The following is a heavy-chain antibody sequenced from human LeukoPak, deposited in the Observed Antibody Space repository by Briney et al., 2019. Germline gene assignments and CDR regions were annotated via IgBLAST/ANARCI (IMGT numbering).Heavy chain of an antibody. Sequence: GGSLRLSCAASGFTFSRYWMSWVRQAPGKGLEWVANIRQDGSEKYYEDSVKGRFTISRDNAKNSLYLQMNSLRAEDTAVYYCARDLQYYYDSSGYYGDAFDIWGQGTMVTVSS. D-gene: IGHD3-22*01. CDR2: IRQDGSEK. J-gene: IGHJ3*02. CDR3: ARDLQYYYDSSGYYGDAFDI. CDR1: GFTFSRYW. V-gene: IGHV3-7*01.